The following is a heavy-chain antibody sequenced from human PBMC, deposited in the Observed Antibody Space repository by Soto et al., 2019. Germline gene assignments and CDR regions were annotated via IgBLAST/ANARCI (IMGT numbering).Heavy chain of an antibody. Sequence: SETLSRTCTVSCGSISDYYWNCIRHPPGKGLEWIGFIHYTGNTNYNPSLKSRVAISVDTSKNQFSVKLTSVTAADTAVYYCARGTPYHRNDDWFDTWGQGTLVTVSS. CDR3: ARGTPYHRNDDWFDT. J-gene: IGHJ5*02. CDR2: IHYTGNT. V-gene: IGHV4-59*01. CDR1: CGSISDYY.